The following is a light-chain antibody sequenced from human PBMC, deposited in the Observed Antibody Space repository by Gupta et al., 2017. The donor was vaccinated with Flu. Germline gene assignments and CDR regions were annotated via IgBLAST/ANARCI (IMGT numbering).Light chain of an antibody. CDR1: VSNIGTFS. Sequence: QSVLTQPPSMSGTPGQRVTISCSGSVSNIGTFSVYWYQQLPGTAPKLLTSTTDHRPSGVPDRLSDSRAGTSASLTISGLRSEDEGDYYCASWDDSRSGVVFGGGTKLTVL. V-gene: IGLV1-47*01. CDR3: ASWDDSRSGVV. J-gene: IGLJ2*01. CDR2: TTD.